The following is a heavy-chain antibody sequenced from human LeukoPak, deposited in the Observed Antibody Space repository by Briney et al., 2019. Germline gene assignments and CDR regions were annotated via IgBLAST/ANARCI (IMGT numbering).Heavy chain of an antibody. V-gene: IGHV3-21*01. CDR2: ISSSSSYI. CDR3: ARDSYDFWSGYYGDAFDI. J-gene: IGHJ3*02. CDR1: GFTFSSYS. D-gene: IGHD3-3*01. Sequence: PGGSLRLSCAASGFTFSSYSMNWVRQAPGKGLEWVSSISSSSSYIYYADSVKGRFTISRDNAKNSLYLQMNSLRAEDTAVYYCARDSYDFWSGYYGDAFDIWGQGTMVTVSS.